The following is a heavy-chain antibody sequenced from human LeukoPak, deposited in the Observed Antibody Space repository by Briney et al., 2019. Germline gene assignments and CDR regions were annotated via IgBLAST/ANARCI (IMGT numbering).Heavy chain of an antibody. J-gene: IGHJ4*02. CDR2: FDPEDGET. CDR1: GYTLTELS. V-gene: IGHV1-24*01. D-gene: IGHD3-22*01. Sequence: ASVKVSCKVSGYTLTELSMHWVRQAPGKGLAWMGGFDPEDGETIYAQKFQGRVTMTEDTATDTAYMGLSSLRSEDTAVYYCATDISLSSGYVYWGQGTLVTVSS. CDR3: ATDISLSSGYVY.